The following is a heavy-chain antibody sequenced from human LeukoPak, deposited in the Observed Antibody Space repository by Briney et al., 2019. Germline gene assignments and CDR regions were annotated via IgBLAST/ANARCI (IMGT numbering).Heavy chain of an antibody. V-gene: IGHV4-61*05. CDR1: GGSISSSSYY. J-gene: IGHJ4*02. CDR2: IYYSGST. D-gene: IGHD2-15*01. CDR3: ARERAGGYCSGGSCPFDY. Sequence: PSETLSLTCTVSGGSISSSSYYWGWIRQPPGKGLEWIGYIYYSGSTNYNPSLKSRVTISVDTSKNQFSLKLSSVTAADTAVYYCARERAGGYCSGGSCPFDYWGQGTLVTVSS.